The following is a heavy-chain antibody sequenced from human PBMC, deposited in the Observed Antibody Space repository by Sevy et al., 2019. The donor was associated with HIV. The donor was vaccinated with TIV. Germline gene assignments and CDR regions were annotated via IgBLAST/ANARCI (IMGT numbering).Heavy chain of an antibody. D-gene: IGHD1-26*01. CDR3: AGENAWGRGYS. Sequence: SETLSLTCTVSGGSITSLYWNWIRQPPGKGLEWIENIYYNDHINYNPALKSRVTLSLDTSKNQFSLRLSSVTAADTAMYYCAGENAWGRGYSWGQGTLVTVSS. CDR1: GGSITSLY. V-gene: IGHV4-59*08. J-gene: IGHJ4*02. CDR2: IYYNDHI.